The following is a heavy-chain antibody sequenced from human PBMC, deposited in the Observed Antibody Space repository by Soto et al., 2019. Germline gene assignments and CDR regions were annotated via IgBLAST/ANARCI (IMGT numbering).Heavy chain of an antibody. J-gene: IGHJ3*02. CDR1: GGTFSSCT. CDR3: GRDRGRVVYDYIWGSYRYTIGGAFDI. V-gene: IGHV1-69*04. CDR2: ISPILGIA. Sequence: VPSRAFGGTFSSCTISWVRQAPGQRLEWMGRISPILGIANYAQKFQRRVTITVDKSTSTAHMELSSLRSQDTAVYDRGRDRGRVVYDYIWGSYRYTIGGAFDIWGQGTMVTVSS. D-gene: IGHD3-16*02.